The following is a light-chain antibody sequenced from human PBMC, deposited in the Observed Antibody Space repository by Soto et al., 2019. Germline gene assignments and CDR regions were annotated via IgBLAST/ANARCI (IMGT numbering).Light chain of an antibody. Sequence: EILLTQSPSTLSLSPGEGVTLSCRASQSVTVNSLAWYQQKPGQAPRLLIYAASTRAAAVPDRFTGSGSGTDFALTISRLEPEDFAVYYCQQHGGSPITFGQGTRLEIK. V-gene: IGKV3-20*01. CDR1: QSVTVNS. J-gene: IGKJ5*01. CDR2: AAS. CDR3: QQHGGSPIT.